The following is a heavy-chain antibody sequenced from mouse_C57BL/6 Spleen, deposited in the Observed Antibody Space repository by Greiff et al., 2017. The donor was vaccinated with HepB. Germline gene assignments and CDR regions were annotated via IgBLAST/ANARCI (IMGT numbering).Heavy chain of an antibody. D-gene: IGHD2-4*01. CDR3: AMSYDYDGGYYAMDY. CDR2: ISDGGSYT. V-gene: IGHV5-4*01. Sequence: EVQRVESGGGLVKPGGSLKLSCAASGFTFSSYAMSWVRQTPEKRLEWVATISDGGSYTYYPDNVKGRFTISRDNAKNNLYLQMSHLKSEDTAMYYCAMSYDYDGGYYAMDYWGQGTSVTVSS. CDR1: GFTFSSYA. J-gene: IGHJ4*01.